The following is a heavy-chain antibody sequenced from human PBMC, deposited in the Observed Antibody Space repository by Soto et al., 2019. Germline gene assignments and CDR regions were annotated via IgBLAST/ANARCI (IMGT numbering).Heavy chain of an antibody. Sequence: ASVKVSCKASGYTFTGYYMHWVRQAPGQGLEWMGWINPKSGGTNYAQKFQGWVTMTRDTSISTAYMELSRLRSDDTALYYCARGGRTTMIVVVTEGFDYWGQGTLVTVSS. CDR2: INPKSGGT. CDR3: ARGGRTTMIVVVTEGFDY. D-gene: IGHD3-22*01. CDR1: GYTFTGYY. J-gene: IGHJ4*02. V-gene: IGHV1-2*04.